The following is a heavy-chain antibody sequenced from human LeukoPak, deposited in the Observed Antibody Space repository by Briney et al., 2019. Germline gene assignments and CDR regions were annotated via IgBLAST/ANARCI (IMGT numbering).Heavy chain of an antibody. CDR1: GGSSSGYY. J-gene: IGHJ5*02. D-gene: IGHD2-2*02. V-gene: IGHV4-34*01. Sequence: PSETLSLXCAVYGGSSSGYYWRWIRQPPGKGLEWIGEINHSGSTNYNPSLKSRVTISVDTSKNQFSLKLSSVTAADTAVYYCARGGYCSSTSCYTTWFDPWGQGTLVTVSS. CDR3: ARGGYCSSTSCYTTWFDP. CDR2: INHSGST.